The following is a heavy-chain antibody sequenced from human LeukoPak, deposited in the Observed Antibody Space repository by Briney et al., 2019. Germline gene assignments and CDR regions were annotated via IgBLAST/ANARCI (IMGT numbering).Heavy chain of an antibody. CDR1: GFTFSTYD. V-gene: IGHV3-13*01. CDR3: ARGGYRSSSTGIDS. D-gene: IGHD6-13*01. J-gene: IGHJ5*01. Sequence: GGSLRLSCEASGFTFSTYDMHWVRQAAGQPLEWVSGIAPADDSYYADSVKGRFTISREDAKNSLYLQMNNLTPGDTAVYYCARGGYRSSSTGIDSWGQGTLVTVSS. CDR2: IAPADDS.